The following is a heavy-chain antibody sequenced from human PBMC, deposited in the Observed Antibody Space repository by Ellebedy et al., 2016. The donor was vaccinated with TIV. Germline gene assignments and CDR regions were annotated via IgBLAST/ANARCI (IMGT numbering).Heavy chain of an antibody. CDR1: GGSISSGGYS. Sequence: SETLSLTCAVSGGSISSGGYSWSWIRQPPGKGLEWIGYIYYSGSTNYNPSLKSRVTISVDTSKNQFSLKLSSVTAADTAVYYCARGFFTPDYWGQGTLVTVSS. J-gene: IGHJ4*02. CDR3: ARGFFTPDY. V-gene: IGHV4-61*08. CDR2: IYYSGST. D-gene: IGHD3-3*01.